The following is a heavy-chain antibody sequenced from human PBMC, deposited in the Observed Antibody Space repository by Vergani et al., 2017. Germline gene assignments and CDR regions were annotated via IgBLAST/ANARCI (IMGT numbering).Heavy chain of an antibody. CDR3: AIDGIVVVPAAIRYYYYYMDV. Sequence: EVQLVESGGGLVQPGGSLRLSCAASGFTFSSYSMNWVRQAPGKGLEWVSYISSSSSTIYYADSVKGRFTISRENAKNSLYLQMNSLRAEDTAVYYCAIDGIVVVPAAIRYYYYYMDVWGKGTTVTVSS. CDR2: ISSSSSTI. CDR1: GFTFSSYS. V-gene: IGHV3-48*01. J-gene: IGHJ6*03. D-gene: IGHD2-2*02.